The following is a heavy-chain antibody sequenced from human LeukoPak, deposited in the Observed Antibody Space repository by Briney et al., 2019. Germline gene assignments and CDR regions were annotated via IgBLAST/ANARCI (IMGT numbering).Heavy chain of an antibody. J-gene: IGHJ3*02. V-gene: IGHV4-30-2*03. D-gene: IGHD2-21*01. CDR3: ARRVVIATSWAFDI. CDR1: GGSISSGGYY. Sequence: SETLSLTCTVSGGSISSGGYYWSWIRQPPGKGLEWIGYIYHSGSTYYNPSLKSRVTISVDTSKNQFSLKLSSVTAADTAVYYCARRVVIATSWAFDIWGQGTMVTVSS. CDR2: IYHSGST.